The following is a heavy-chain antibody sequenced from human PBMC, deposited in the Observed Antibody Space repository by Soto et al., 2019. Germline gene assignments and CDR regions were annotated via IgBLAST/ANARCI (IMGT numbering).Heavy chain of an antibody. CDR3: AKDESRTIFGVAIPGNFDY. CDR2: ISGSGGST. D-gene: IGHD3-3*01. V-gene: IGHV3-23*01. CDR1: GFTFSSYA. J-gene: IGHJ4*02. Sequence: PGGSLRLSCAASGFTFSSYAMSWVRQAPGKGLEWVSAISGSGGSTYYADSVKGRFTISRDNSKNTLYLQMNSLRAEDTAVYYCAKDESRTIFGVAIPGNFDYWGQGTLVTVSS.